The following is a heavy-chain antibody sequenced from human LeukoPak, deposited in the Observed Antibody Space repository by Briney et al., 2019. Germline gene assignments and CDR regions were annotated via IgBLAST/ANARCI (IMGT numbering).Heavy chain of an antibody. J-gene: IGHJ4*02. D-gene: IGHD1-26*01. Sequence: KPGGSLRLSCAASGFRISDYYMSWIRLAPGKGLEWIGEIYHSGSTNYNPSLKSRVTISVDKSKNQFSLKLSSVTAADTAVYYCASPSKVGATSLGYWGQGTLVTVSS. CDR1: GFRISDYY. CDR3: ASPSKVGATSLGY. CDR2: IYHSGST. V-gene: IGHV4-4*02.